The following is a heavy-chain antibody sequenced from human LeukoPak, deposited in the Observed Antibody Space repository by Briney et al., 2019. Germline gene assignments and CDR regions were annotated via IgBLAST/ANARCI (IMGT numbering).Heavy chain of an antibody. CDR1: GGSISSGGYY. V-gene: IGHV4-31*03. Sequence: SETLSLTCTVSGGSISSGGYYRRWIRQHPGKGLEWIGYIYYSGSTYYNPSLKSRVTISVDTSKNQFSLKLSSVTAADTAVYYCASDRADYGDYAGMDVWGQRTTVTVSS. CDR2: IYYSGST. D-gene: IGHD4-17*01. CDR3: ASDRADYGDYAGMDV. J-gene: IGHJ6*02.